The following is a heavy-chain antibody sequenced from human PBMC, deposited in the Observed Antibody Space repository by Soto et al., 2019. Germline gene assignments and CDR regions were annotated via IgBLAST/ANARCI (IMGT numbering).Heavy chain of an antibody. CDR3: ARDGVAAGNINFDY. D-gene: IGHD6-19*01. CDR2: ISGDSGNT. V-gene: IGHV1-3*01. CDR1: GYMFTKSA. J-gene: IGHJ4*01. Sequence: ASVKVSCKASGYMFTKSAMHWVRQAPGQRLEWMGWISGDSGNTKYSPKLQDRVTITRDTSASTAYMELSSLRSEDTALYYCARDGVAAGNINFDYWGQGTLVTVPQ.